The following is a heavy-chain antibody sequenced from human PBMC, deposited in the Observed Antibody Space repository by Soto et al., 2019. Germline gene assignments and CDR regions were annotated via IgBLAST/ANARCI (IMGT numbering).Heavy chain of an antibody. D-gene: IGHD3-10*01. CDR2: IIPMLRMA. CDR3: ATNYGSGSTHFDH. J-gene: IGHJ4*02. CDR1: AGTFDSYT. Sequence: QVQLVQSGAEVKKPGSSVKVSCSASAGTFDSYTISWVRQVPGQGLEWMGRIIPMLRMANFAQNFQGRVSTTAAKSTSTAYMVLSSLRSEDTAVYFCATNYGSGSTHFDHWGQGTPVTVPS. V-gene: IGHV1-69*02.